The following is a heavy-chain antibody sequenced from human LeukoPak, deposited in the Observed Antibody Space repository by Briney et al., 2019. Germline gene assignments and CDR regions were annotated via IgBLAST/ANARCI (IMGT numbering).Heavy chain of an antibody. CDR3: ARVVDNYYNWFDP. CDR2: ISSSSSYI. V-gene: IGHV3-21*04. J-gene: IGHJ5*02. D-gene: IGHD5-24*01. CDR1: GFTFSSYS. Sequence: GGSLRLSCAASGFTFSSYSMNWVRQAPGKGLEWVSSISSSSSYIYYADSVKGRFTISRDNAKNSLYLQMNSLRAEDTAVYYCARVVDNYYNWFDPWGQGTLVTVSS.